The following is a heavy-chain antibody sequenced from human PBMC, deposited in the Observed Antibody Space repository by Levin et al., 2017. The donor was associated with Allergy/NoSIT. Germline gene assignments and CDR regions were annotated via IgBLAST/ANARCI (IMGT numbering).Heavy chain of an antibody. CDR2: SRNIANSYTA. Sequence: PGGSLRLSCAASGFTFSDHFMDWVRQAPGKGLEWVGRSRNIANSYTAEYAASVKGRFSISRDDSKNSLDLQMNSLKTEDTAVYYCTRVVETTRGDYWGQGTLVTVSS. CDR1: GFTFSDHF. CDR3: TRVVETTRGDY. J-gene: IGHJ4*02. D-gene: IGHD1-26*01. V-gene: IGHV3-72*01.